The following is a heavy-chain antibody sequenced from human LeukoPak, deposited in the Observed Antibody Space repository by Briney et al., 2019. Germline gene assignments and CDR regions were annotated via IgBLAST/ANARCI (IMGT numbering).Heavy chain of an antibody. J-gene: IGHJ4*02. V-gene: IGHV3-23*01. CDR3: ARRVAGQWSYDY. Sequence: GGSLRLSCAASGFTFSSYDMSWVRQAPGKGLEWVSTIGGTGNGASYADSVEGRFTISRDNSKNMLYLEMSSLSAEDMAVYYCARRVAGQWSYDYWGQGTLVTVSS. D-gene: IGHD6-19*01. CDR1: GFTFSSYD. CDR2: IGGTGNGA.